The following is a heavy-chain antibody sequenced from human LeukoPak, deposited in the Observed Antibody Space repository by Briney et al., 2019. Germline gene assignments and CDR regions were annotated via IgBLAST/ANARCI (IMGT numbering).Heavy chain of an antibody. CDR3: ARDKDVGPSLFDY. V-gene: IGHV1-2*02. D-gene: IGHD1-26*01. Sequence: ASVKVSCKASGYTFTGYYMHWVRQAPGQGLEWMGWINPNSGGTNYAQKFQGRVTMTRDTSISTAYMELSRLRSDDTAVYYCARDKDVGPSLFDYWGQGTLVTVSS. J-gene: IGHJ4*02. CDR2: INPNSGGT. CDR1: GYTFTGYY.